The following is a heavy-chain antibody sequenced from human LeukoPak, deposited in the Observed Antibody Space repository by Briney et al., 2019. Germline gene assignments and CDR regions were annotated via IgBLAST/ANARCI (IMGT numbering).Heavy chain of an antibody. D-gene: IGHD3-10*01. CDR3: ARTRYYYNSRSYGAPYYFDY. V-gene: IGHV4-39*01. J-gene: IGHJ4*02. CDR2: IYYSGST. Sequence: SETLSLTCTVSGGSISSNNYYWGWIRQPPGKGLGWIGNIYYSGSTYYNPSLKSRVTISVDTSKNQFSLKLSSVTAADTAVYYCARTRYYYNSRSYGAPYYFDYWGQGTLVTVSS. CDR1: GGSISSNNYY.